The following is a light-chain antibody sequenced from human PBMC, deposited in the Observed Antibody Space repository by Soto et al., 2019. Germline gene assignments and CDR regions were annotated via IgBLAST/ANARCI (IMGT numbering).Light chain of an antibody. CDR3: AAWDDSLNGPWV. CDR1: NSNIGKNV. Sequence: QSVLTQPPSASGTPGQRVTISCSGSNSNIGKNVVNWYQQLPGTAPKLLLYRNDQRPSGVPDRFSGSKSGTSASLAISGLQSEDEADYYCAAWDDSLNGPWVFGGGTKLTVL. V-gene: IGLV1-44*01. J-gene: IGLJ3*02. CDR2: RND.